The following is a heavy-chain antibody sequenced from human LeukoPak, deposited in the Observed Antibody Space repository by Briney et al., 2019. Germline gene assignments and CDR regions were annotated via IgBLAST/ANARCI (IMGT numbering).Heavy chain of an antibody. J-gene: IGHJ4*02. CDR3: ASLWFGELSLNS. D-gene: IGHD3-10*01. V-gene: IGHV3-33*01. CDR2: IWYDGSNK. CDR1: GFTFSSYG. Sequence: PGRSLRLSCAASGFTFSSYGMHWVRQAPGKGLEWVAVIWYDGSNKYYADSVKGRFTISRDNPKNTLYLQMNSLRAEDTAVYYCASLWFGELSLNSWGQGTLVTVSS.